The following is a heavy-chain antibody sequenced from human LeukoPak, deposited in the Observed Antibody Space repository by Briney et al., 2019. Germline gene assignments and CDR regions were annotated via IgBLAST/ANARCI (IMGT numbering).Heavy chain of an antibody. CDR2: IYYSGST. J-gene: IGHJ4*02. CDR1: SGSISSSTYY. D-gene: IGHD1-1*01. V-gene: IGHV4-39*02. Sequence: SETLSLTCTVSSGSISSSTYYWGWIRQPPGKGLEWIGSIYYSGSTNYNPSLKSRVTISVDTSKNQFSLKLSSVTAADTAVYYRARDAELEPTVRYFDYWGQGTLVTVSS. CDR3: ARDAELEPTVRYFDY.